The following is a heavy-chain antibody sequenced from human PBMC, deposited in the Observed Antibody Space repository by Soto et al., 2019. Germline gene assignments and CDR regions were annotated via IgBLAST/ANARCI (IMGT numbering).Heavy chain of an antibody. CDR3: ERAASPYFDLLSAFHP. D-gene: IGHD3-9*01. CDR2: INHSGGT. V-gene: IGHV4-34*01. J-gene: IGHJ5*02. CDR1: GGSFSGYY. Sequence: PSETLSLTCAVYGGSFSGYYWTWIRRPPGKGLEWIGEINHSGGTNYNPSLKSRVSISVDTSKNQFSLRLTSLSAADTAVYYCERAASPYFDLLSAFHPWGQGTLVTVSS.